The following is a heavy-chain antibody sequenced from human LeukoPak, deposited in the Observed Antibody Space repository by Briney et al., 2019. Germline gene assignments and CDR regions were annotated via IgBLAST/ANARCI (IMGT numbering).Heavy chain of an antibody. D-gene: IGHD3-3*01. CDR2: IIPILGIA. V-gene: IGHV1-69*04. CDR3: ARDLGYDFWSGYSKHYYYGMDV. J-gene: IGHJ6*02. CDR1: GGTFSSYA. Sequence: SVKVSCKASGGTFSSYAISWVRQAPGQGLEWMGRIIPILGIANYAQKFQGRVTITADKSTSTAYMELSSLRSEDTAVYYCARDLGYDFWSGYSKHYYYGMDVWGQGTTVTVS.